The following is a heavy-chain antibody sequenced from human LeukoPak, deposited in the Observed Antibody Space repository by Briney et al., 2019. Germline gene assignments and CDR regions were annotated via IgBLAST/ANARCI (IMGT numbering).Heavy chain of an antibody. D-gene: IGHD3-22*01. CDR3: ARETYYYDSSGYYFWYFDL. CDR1: GYTFTGYY. V-gene: IGHV1-2*02. CDR2: INPNSGGT. Sequence: ASVKVSCKASGYTFTGYYMHWVRQAPGQELEWMGWINPNSGGTNYAQKFQGRVTMTRDTSISTAYMELSRLRSDDTAVYYCARETYYYDSSGYYFWYFDLWGRGTLVTVSS. J-gene: IGHJ2*01.